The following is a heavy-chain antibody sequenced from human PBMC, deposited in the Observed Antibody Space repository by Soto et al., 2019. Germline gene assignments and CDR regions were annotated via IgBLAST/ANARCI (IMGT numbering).Heavy chain of an antibody. CDR2: IYPSGMP. Sequence: SETLSLTCTVSGGSISNAAYSWSWIRQPPGKGLEWIGYIYPSGMPFYNPSLRSRVTLSIDRSNDQFSLNLKSVTAADTAVYYCARERGGYGLFDSWGQGTLVTVSS. J-gene: IGHJ4*02. CDR1: GGSISNAAYS. CDR3: ARERGGYGLFDS. V-gene: IGHV4-30-2*01. D-gene: IGHD5-18*01.